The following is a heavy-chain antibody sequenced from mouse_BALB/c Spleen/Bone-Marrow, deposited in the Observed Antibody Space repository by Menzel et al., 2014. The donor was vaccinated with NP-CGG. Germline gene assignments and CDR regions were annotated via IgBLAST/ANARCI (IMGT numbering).Heavy chain of an antibody. CDR2: INPNNGGT. Sequence: EVQLQQSGPELVKPGASVKVSCKTSGYTFTEYTMHWVKQSYGKSLEWIGGINPNNGGTSYNQKFKGKATLTVDRSSSTACMELRILTSEDSAVYYCARKEYGYDRYFDVWGAGTTATVSS. D-gene: IGHD2-2*01. V-gene: IGHV1-26*01. J-gene: IGHJ1*01. CDR1: GYTFTEYT. CDR3: ARKEYGYDRYFDV.